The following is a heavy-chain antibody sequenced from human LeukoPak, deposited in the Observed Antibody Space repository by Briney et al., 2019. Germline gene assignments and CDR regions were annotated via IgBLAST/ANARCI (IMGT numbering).Heavy chain of an antibody. V-gene: IGHV4-4*07. J-gene: IGHJ3*02. CDR2: IYTSGST. D-gene: IGHD1-1*01. CDR1: GGSISTYD. Sequence: RPSETLSLTCTVSGGSISTYDWNWLRQPAGKGLEWIGRIYTSGSTNYNASLKSRVTLSLDTSKNQFSLKLTSVTAADTAVYHCARWITTQGTFDIWAQGTMVTVSS. CDR3: ARWITTQGTFDI.